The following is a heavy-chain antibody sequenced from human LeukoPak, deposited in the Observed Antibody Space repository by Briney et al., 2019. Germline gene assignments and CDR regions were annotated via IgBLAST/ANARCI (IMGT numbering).Heavy chain of an antibody. CDR1: GFTFISYA. CDR3: AKDLFVTGYSHLDY. Sequence: GGSLRLACAVSGFTFISYAMSWVRQAPGKGLEWVSAISGSGGSTYSADSVKGRFTISRDNSKNTLYLQMNSLRAEDTAVYYCAKDLFVTGYSHLDYWGQGTLVTVSS. J-gene: IGHJ4*02. V-gene: IGHV3-23*01. D-gene: IGHD3-9*01. CDR2: ISGSGGST.